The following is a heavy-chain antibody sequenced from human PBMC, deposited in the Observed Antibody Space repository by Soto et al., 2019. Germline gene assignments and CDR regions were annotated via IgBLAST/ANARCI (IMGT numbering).Heavy chain of an antibody. Sequence: ETLSLTCTVSGGSVSSGSYYWSWIRQPPGKGLEWIGYIYYSGSTNYNPSLKSRVTISVDTSKNQFSLKLSSVTAADTAVYYCARDLGYSYGFYGLDYWGQGTLVTVSS. CDR1: GGSVSSGSYY. J-gene: IGHJ4*02. D-gene: IGHD5-18*01. CDR3: ARDLGYSYGFYGLDY. CDR2: IYYSGST. V-gene: IGHV4-61*01.